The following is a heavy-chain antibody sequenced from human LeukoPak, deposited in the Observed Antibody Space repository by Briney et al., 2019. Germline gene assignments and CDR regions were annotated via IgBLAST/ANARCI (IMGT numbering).Heavy chain of an antibody. CDR3: ARGAYYYNSGDAFDV. Sequence: GGSLRLSCAASGFTFSSYGMHWVRQAPGKGLEWVAFIRYDGSNKYYADSVKGRFTISRDNSKNTLHLQMNSLRVEDTAVYYCARGAYYYNSGDAFDVWGQGTMVTVSS. CDR2: IRYDGSNK. CDR1: GFTFSSYG. D-gene: IGHD3-10*01. J-gene: IGHJ3*01. V-gene: IGHV3-30*02.